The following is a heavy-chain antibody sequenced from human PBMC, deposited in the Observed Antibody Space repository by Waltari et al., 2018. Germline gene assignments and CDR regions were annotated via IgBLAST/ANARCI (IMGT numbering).Heavy chain of an antibody. CDR2: ISSDSNYI. CDR3: ATGGWGFYFDY. D-gene: IGHD7-27*01. CDR1: LSTITNHN. Sequence: EVQLVESGGALVTPGGSLRLSCVASLSTITNHNMNWVRQDPGKGLEWVASISSDSNYIHYADSVKGRFTISRDNAKNSLYLQMNSLRAEDTAVYYCATGGWGFYFDYWGQGTLVTVSS. V-gene: IGHV3-21*01. J-gene: IGHJ4*02.